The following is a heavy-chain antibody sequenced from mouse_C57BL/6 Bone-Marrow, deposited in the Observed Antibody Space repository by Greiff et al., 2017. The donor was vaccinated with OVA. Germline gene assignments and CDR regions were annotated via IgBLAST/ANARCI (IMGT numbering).Heavy chain of an antibody. CDR1: GYTFTDYN. Sequence: VQLQQSGPELVKPGASVKIPCKASGYTFTDYNMDWVKQSHGKSLEWIGDINPNNGDTSYNQKFKGKAKLTAVTSASTAYMELSSLTNEDSAVYYSYYYGSSGDYWGQGTTLTVSS. D-gene: IGHD1-1*01. J-gene: IGHJ2*01. CDR3: YYYGSSGDY. CDR2: INPNNGDT. V-gene: IGHV1-18*01.